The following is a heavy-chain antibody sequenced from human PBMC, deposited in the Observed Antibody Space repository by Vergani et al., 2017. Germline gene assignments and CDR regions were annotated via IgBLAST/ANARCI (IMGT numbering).Heavy chain of an antibody. CDR2: ISSSSSTI. J-gene: IGHJ4*02. CDR1: GFTFSSYS. Sequence: EVQLVESGGGLVQPGGSLRLSCAASGFTFSSYSMNWVRQAPGKGLEWVSYISSSSSTIYYAESVKGRFTISRDNAKNSLYLQMNSLRAEDTAVYYCARDIPVGAKTGYFDYWGQGTLVTVSS. CDR3: ARDIPVGAKTGYFDY. D-gene: IGHD1-26*01. V-gene: IGHV3-48*01.